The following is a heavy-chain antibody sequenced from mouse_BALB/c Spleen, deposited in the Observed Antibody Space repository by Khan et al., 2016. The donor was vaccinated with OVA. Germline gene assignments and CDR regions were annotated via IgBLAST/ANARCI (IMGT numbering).Heavy chain of an antibody. Sequence: EVQLQESGPGLVKPSQSLSLTCTVTGYSITSNYAWNWIRQFPGNKLEWMGYISYSGSTNYNPSLKSRISITRDTSKNQFFLQLNSVTTEDTAIYYCARGNYYGYAMDYWGQGTSITVSS. J-gene: IGHJ4*01. V-gene: IGHV3-2*02. CDR3: ARGNYYGYAMDY. CDR1: GYSITSNYA. D-gene: IGHD1-1*01. CDR2: ISYSGST.